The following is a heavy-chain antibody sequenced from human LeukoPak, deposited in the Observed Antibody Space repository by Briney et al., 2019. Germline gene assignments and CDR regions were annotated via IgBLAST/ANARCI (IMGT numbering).Heavy chain of an antibody. CDR1: GGSISNYY. V-gene: IGHV4-59*08. CDR3: ASLLWFGELFSAFDI. D-gene: IGHD3-10*01. Sequence: PSETLSLTCTVSGGSISNYYWSWFRQPPGKGLEWIGYMYYSASTNYNPSLKSRVTISVDASKNQFSLKLSSVTAADTAVYCCASLLWFGELFSAFDIWGQGTMVTVSS. J-gene: IGHJ3*02. CDR2: MYYSAST.